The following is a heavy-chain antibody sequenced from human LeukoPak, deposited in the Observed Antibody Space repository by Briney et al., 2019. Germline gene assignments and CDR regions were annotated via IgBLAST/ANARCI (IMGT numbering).Heavy chain of an antibody. CDR2: IYYSGNT. D-gene: IGHD1/OR15-1a*01. V-gene: IGHV4-59*01. CDR3: ARATLWRTGTPGQAVDI. J-gene: IGHJ3*02. CDR1: GGSFSGYY. Sequence: SSETLSLTCAVYGGSFSGYYWSWIRQPPGKGLEWIGYIYYSGNTNYNPSLKSRVTISVDTSKNQFSLKLSSVTAADTAVYYCARATLWRTGTPGQAVDIWGQGTMVTVSS.